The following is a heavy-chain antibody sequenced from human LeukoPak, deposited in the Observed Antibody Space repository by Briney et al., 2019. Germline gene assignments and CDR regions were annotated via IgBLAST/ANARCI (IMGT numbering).Heavy chain of an antibody. V-gene: IGHV1-18*01. CDR3: ARGHLPYYYDSSGYQGFDP. CDR1: GYTFTSYG. J-gene: IGHJ5*02. D-gene: IGHD3-22*01. Sequence: ASVKVSCKASGYTFTSYGISWVRQAPGQGLEWMGWISAYNGNTNYAQKLQGRVTMTTDTSTSTAYMELGSLRSDDTAVYYCARGHLPYYYDSSGYQGFDPWGQGTLVTVSS. CDR2: ISAYNGNT.